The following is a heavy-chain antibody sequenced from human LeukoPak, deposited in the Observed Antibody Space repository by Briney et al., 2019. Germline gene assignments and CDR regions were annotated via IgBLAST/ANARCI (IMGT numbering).Heavy chain of an antibody. CDR1: GGSISSSNW. V-gene: IGHV4-4*02. Sequence: SETLSLTCAVSGGSISSSNWWSWVRQPPGKGLEWIGEIYHSGSTNYNPSLKSRVTISVDTSKNQFSLKLSSVTAADTAVYYCAGDRTMIVGLIGHWGQGTLVTVSS. D-gene: IGHD3-22*01. CDR3: AGDRTMIVGLIGH. CDR2: IYHSGST. J-gene: IGHJ5*02.